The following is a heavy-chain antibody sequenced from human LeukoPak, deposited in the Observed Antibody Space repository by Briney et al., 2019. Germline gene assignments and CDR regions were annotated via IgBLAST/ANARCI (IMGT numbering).Heavy chain of an antibody. CDR2: ISTSGST. CDR1: GGSISRYY. CDR3: ARASYYYGSGSYYNPWFDP. D-gene: IGHD3-10*01. V-gene: IGHV4-4*07. J-gene: IGHJ5*02. Sequence: PSETLSLTCTVSGGSISRYYWSWLRQPPGKGLEWIGRISTSGSTTYNPSLTSRVTMSLDTSKNQFSLKLTCVTAADTAVYYCARASYYYGSGSYYNPWFDPWGQGTLVTVSS.